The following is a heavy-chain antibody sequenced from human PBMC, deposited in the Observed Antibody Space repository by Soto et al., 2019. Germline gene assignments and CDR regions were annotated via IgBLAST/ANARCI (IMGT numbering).Heavy chain of an antibody. CDR3: AGCLRGYSGYSGY. CDR1: GFTFSDYY. Sequence: QVQLVESGGGLVKPGGCLRLSCAASGFTFSDYYMSWIRQAPGKGLEWVSYISSSGSDTNYADSVKGRFTVSRDNAKNSLYLQMNSLRAEDTAVYYCAGCLRGYSGYSGYWGQGTLVTVSS. D-gene: IGHD5-12*01. J-gene: IGHJ4*02. CDR2: ISSSGSDT. V-gene: IGHV3-11*05.